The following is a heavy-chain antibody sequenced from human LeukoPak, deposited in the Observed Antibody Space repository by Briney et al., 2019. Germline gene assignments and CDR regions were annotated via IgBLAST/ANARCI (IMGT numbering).Heavy chain of an antibody. V-gene: IGHV3-23*01. CDR1: GFTFSSYA. CDR2: ISGSGGST. CDR3: AKDRVDYGDFGY. Sequence: GGSLRLSCAASGFTFSSYAMSWVRRAPGKGLEWVSAISGSGGSTYYADSVKGRFTISRDNSKNTLYLQMNSLRAEDTAVYYCAKDRVDYGDFGYWGQGTLVTVSS. J-gene: IGHJ4*02. D-gene: IGHD4-17*01.